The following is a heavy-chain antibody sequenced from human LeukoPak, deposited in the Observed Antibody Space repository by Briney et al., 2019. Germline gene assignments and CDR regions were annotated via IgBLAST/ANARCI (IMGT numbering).Heavy chain of an antibody. J-gene: IGHJ4*02. Sequence: PSETLSLTCTVSGGSISSGGYYWSWIRQHPGKGLEWIGYIYYSGSTYYNPSLKSRVTISVDTSKNQFSLKLSSVTAADTAVYYCARITYFKGFDHWGQGTLVTVSS. D-gene: IGHD3-10*01. CDR1: GGSISSGGYY. V-gene: IGHV4-31*03. CDR2: IYYSGST. CDR3: ARITYFKGFDH.